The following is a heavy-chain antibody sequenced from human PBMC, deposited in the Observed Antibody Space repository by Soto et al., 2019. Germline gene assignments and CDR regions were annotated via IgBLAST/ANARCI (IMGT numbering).Heavy chain of an antibody. D-gene: IGHD3-10*01. CDR2: ISAYNGNT. CDR3: ARERGYYGSGRDYYYYYMDV. V-gene: IGHV1-18*01. Sequence: ASVKVSCKASGYTFTSYGISWVRQAPGQGLEWMGWISAYNGNTNYAQKLQGRVTMTTDTSTSTAYMELRSLRSDDTAVYYCARERGYYGSGRDYYYYYMDVWGKGTTVTVSS. CDR1: GYTFTSYG. J-gene: IGHJ6*03.